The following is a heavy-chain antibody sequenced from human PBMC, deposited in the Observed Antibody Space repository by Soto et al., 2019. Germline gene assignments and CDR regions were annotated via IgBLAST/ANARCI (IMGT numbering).Heavy chain of an antibody. CDR3: ASGTSDVRYYYYYGMDV. CDR2: MNPNSGNT. D-gene: IGHD1-7*01. Sequence: QVQLVQSGAEVKKPGASVKVSCKASGYTFTSYDINWVRQATGQGLEWMGWMNPNSGNTGYAQKFQGRVTMTRNTSISTAYMELSSLRSEDTAVYYCASGTSDVRYYYYYGMDVWGQGTTVTVSS. CDR1: GYTFTSYD. V-gene: IGHV1-8*01. J-gene: IGHJ6*02.